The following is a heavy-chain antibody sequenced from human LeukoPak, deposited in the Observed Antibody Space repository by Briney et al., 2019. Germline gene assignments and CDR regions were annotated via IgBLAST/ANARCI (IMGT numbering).Heavy chain of an antibody. V-gene: IGHV3-15*01. J-gene: IGHJ5*02. Sequence: GGSLRLSCAAPGFTFSNAWMSWVRQAPGKGLDWVGRIKSKTDGGTTDCAAPVKGRFTISRDDSKNTLYLQMNSLKTEDTAVYYCSTLGYYGSGSYAPWGQGTLVTVSS. CDR1: GFTFSNAW. D-gene: IGHD3-10*01. CDR3: STLGYYGSGSYAP. CDR2: IKSKTDGGTT.